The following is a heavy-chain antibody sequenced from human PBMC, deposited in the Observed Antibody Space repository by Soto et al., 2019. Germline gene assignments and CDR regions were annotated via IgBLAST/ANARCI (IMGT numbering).Heavy chain of an antibody. CDR2: ISYDGSNK. CDR3: AKDCVGAIDY. Sequence: GGSLRLSCAASGFTFSSYGMHWVRQAPGKGLEWVAVISYDGSNKYYADSVKGRFTISRDNSKNTLYLQMNSLRAEDTAVYYCAKDCVGAIDYWGQGTLVTVSS. D-gene: IGHD1-26*01. V-gene: IGHV3-30*18. J-gene: IGHJ4*02. CDR1: GFTFSSYG.